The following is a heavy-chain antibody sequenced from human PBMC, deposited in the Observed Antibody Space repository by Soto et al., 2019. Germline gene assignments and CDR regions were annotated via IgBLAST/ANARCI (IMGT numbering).Heavy chain of an antibody. J-gene: IGHJ6*02. CDR3: ARDQRLQYRQSYYYYGMDV. D-gene: IGHD4-4*01. V-gene: IGHV1-69*01. CDR2: IIPIFGTA. CDR1: GGTFSSYA. Sequence: QVQLVQSGAEVKKPGSSVKVSCKASGGTFSSYAISWVRQAPGQGLEWMGGIIPIFGTANYAQKFQGRVTITADESTSTAYMELSSLRSEDTAVYYCARDQRLQYRQSYYYYGMDVWGQGTTVTVSS.